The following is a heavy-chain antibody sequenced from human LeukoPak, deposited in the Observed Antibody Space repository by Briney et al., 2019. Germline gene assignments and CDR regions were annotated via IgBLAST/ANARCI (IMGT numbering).Heavy chain of an antibody. V-gene: IGHV3-33*06. CDR3: AKEALGYCSSTSCHHYYYYMDV. D-gene: IGHD2-2*01. J-gene: IGHJ6*03. Sequence: GGSLRLSCAASGFTFDDYGMHWVRQAPGKGLEWVAVIWYDGSNKYYADSVKGRFTISRDNSKNTLYLQMNSLRAEDTAVYYCAKEALGYCSSTSCHHYYYYMDVWGKGTTVTVSS. CDR2: IWYDGSNK. CDR1: GFTFDDYG.